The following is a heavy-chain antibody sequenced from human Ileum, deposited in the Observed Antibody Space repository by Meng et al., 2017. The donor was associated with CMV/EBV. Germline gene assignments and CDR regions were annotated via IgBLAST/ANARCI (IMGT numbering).Heavy chain of an antibody. CDR2: IYYSGST. CDR3: ARVASDFWSGIPDNWFDP. CDR1: GGSISSYY. J-gene: IGHJ5*02. Sequence: SQTLSLTCTVSGGSISSYYWSWIRQPPGKGLEWIGYIYYSGSTNYNPSLKSRVTISVDTSKNQFSLKLSSVTAADTAVYYCARVASDFWSGIPDNWFDPWGQGILVTVSS. D-gene: IGHD3-3*01. V-gene: IGHV4-59*01.